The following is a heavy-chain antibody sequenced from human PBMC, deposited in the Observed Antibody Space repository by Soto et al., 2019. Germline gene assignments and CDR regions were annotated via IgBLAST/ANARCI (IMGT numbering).Heavy chain of an antibody. Sequence: GGSLRLSCAASGFTFSSYGMHWVRQAPGKGLEWVAVISYDGSNKYYADSVKGRFTISRDNSKNTLYLQMNSLRAEDTAVYYCAKDHGDYEYYFDYWGQGTLVTFSS. CDR2: ISYDGSNK. CDR3: AKDHGDYEYYFDY. CDR1: GFTFSSYG. V-gene: IGHV3-30*18. D-gene: IGHD4-17*01. J-gene: IGHJ4*02.